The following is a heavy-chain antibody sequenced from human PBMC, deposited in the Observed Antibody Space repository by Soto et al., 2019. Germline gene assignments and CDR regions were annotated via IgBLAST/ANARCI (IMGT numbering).Heavy chain of an antibody. J-gene: IGHJ4*02. V-gene: IGHV1-2*02. CDR3: ARDAPHPLYYFDY. CDR1: GYTFTGYY. Sequence: ASVKVSCKASGYTFTGYYMHWVRQAPGQGLEWMGWINPNSGGTNYAQKFQGRVTMTRDTSISAAYMELSRLRSDDTAVYYCARDAPHPLYYFDYWGQGTLVTVSS. CDR2: INPNSGGT.